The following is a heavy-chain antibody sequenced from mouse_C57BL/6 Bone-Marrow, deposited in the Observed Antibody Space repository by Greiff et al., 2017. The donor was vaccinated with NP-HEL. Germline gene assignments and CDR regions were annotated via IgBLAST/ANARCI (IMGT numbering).Heavy chain of an antibody. CDR2: IWSGGST. CDR1: GFSLTSYG. D-gene: IGHD2-10*02. J-gene: IGHJ4*01. V-gene: IGHV2-2*01. CDR3: ARGRYGNYKDAMDY. Sequence: VQLQQSGPGLVQPSQSLSITCTVSGFSLTSYGVHWVRQSPGKGLEWLGVIWSGGSTDYNAAFISRLSISKDNSKSQVFFKMNSLQADDTAIYYCARGRYGNYKDAMDYWGQGTSVTVSS.